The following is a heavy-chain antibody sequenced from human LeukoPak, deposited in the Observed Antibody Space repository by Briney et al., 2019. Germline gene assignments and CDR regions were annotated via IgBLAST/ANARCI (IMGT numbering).Heavy chain of an antibody. CDR2: ISYTGTT. D-gene: IGHD3-10*01. CDR1: GFTFSSYAMH. J-gene: IGHJ4*02. CDR3: AREGPHGSGIYYNPLDY. V-gene: IGHV4-39*02. Sequence: GSLRLSCAASGFTFSSYAMHWVRQPPGKGLEWIVSISYTGTTYYNPSLKSRVTISLDTSKNQFSLKLISVTAADTALYYCAREGPHGSGIYYNPLDYWGQGALVIVSS.